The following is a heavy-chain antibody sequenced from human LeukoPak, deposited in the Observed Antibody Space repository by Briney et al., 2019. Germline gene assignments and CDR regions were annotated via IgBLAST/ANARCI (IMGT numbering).Heavy chain of an antibody. CDR3: ARAGRYDSSSYCYGMDV. CDR1: GYTFTSYG. V-gene: IGHV1-18*01. Sequence: ASVKVSCKASGYTFTSYGISWVRQAPGQGLEWMGWISAYNGNTNYAQKLQGRVTMTTDTSTSTAYMELRSLRSDDTAVYYCARAGRYDSSSYCYGMDVWGQGTTVTVSS. D-gene: IGHD3-22*01. CDR2: ISAYNGNT. J-gene: IGHJ6*02.